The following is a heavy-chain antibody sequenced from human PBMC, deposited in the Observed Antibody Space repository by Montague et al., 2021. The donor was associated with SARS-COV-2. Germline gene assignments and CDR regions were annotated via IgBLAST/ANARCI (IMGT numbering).Heavy chain of an antibody. V-gene: IGHV4-4*08. D-gene: IGHD4-17*01. CDR1: GVSISSYY. Sequence: SETLSLTCTVSGVSISSYYWTWIRQPPGKTLEWICYVHNTDSTNFISSLKSRVTMSLATSKNQFSLRLSSVTAADTAVYNCAGYDRGGHYASPTYAMDVWGQGTTVTVSS. CDR2: VHNTDST. CDR3: AGYDRGGHYASPTYAMDV. J-gene: IGHJ6*02.